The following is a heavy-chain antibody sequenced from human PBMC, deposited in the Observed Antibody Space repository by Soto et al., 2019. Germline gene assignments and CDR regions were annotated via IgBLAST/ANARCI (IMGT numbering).Heavy chain of an antibody. J-gene: IGHJ6*02. Sequence: SGPTLVDPTHTLTLTCTFSGFSLTTSGVGVAWIRQPPGKALEWLALIYWNDEKRYSPSLKSRLTITKDPSKNQVVFTMTNMDPVDTATYFCVHSWRSKREYSGYQDNYYYYGMDVWGQGTTVTVSS. D-gene: IGHD5-12*01. CDR1: GFSLTTSGVG. CDR2: IYWNDEK. V-gene: IGHV2-5*01. CDR3: VHSWRSKREYSGYQDNYYYYGMDV.